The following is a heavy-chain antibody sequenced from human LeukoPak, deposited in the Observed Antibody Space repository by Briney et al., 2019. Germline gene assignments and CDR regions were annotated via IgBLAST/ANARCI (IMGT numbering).Heavy chain of an antibody. CDR3: ARDSSVWYNDY. D-gene: IGHD6-19*01. J-gene: IGHJ4*02. CDR1: GYTFTSYI. V-gene: IGHV1-3*01. CDR2: INADNANT. Sequence: ASVKVSCKASGYTFTSYIIHWVRQAPGQRLEWMGWINADNANTKYSQKFQGRVTITRDTSASTAYMELSSLTSEDTAVYYCARDSSVWYNDYWGQGTLVTVSS.